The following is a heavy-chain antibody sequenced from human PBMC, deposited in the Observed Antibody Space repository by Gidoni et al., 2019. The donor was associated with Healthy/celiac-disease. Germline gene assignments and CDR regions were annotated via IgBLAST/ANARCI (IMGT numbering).Heavy chain of an antibody. CDR3: AKDRFFVVVPEDY. CDR1: GFTFSSYA. V-gene: IGHV3-23*01. CDR2: ISGSGGST. D-gene: IGHD2-2*01. Sequence: EVQLLESGGGLVQPGGSLRLSCAASGFTFSSYAMSWVRQAPGKGLEWGSAISGSGGSTYYADSVKGRFTISRDNSKNTLYLQMNSLRAEDTAVYYCAKDRFFVVVPEDYWGQGTLVTVSS. J-gene: IGHJ4*02.